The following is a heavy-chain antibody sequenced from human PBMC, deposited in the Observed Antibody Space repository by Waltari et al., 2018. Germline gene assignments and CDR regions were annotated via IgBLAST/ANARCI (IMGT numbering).Heavy chain of an antibody. CDR1: GGSVSSGSYY. Sequence: QVQLQESGPGLVKPSEPLSLTCTVSGGSVSSGSYYWSWIRQPPGKGLEWIGYIYYSGSTNYNPSLKSRVTISVDTSKNQFSLKLSSVTAADTAVYYCVGYCTNGVCYTEGLFDYWGQGTLVTVSS. J-gene: IGHJ4*02. CDR3: VGYCTNGVCYTEGLFDY. V-gene: IGHV4-61*01. CDR2: IYYSGST. D-gene: IGHD2-8*01.